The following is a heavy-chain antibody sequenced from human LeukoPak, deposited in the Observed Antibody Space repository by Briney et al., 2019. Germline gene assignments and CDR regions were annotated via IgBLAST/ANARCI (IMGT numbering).Heavy chain of an antibody. V-gene: IGHV3-23*01. D-gene: IGHD6-19*01. CDR1: GFTFSSYA. J-gene: IGHJ4*02. CDR3: AKEMYSSGWESFDY. CDR2: ISGSGSTT. Sequence: GSLRLSCAASGFTFSSYAMSWVRQAPRKGLEWVSVISGSGSTTYYADSVKGRFTISRDNSKNTLYLQMNSLRAVDTAVYYCAKEMYSSGWESFDYWGQGTLVTVSS.